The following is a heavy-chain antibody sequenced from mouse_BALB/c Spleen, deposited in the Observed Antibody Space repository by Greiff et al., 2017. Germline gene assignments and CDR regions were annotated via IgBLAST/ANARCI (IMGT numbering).Heavy chain of an antibody. V-gene: IGHV5-6*02. CDR2: ISSGGSYT. Sequence: EVKLMESGGDLVKPGGSLKLSCAASGFTFSSYGMSWVRQTPDKRLEWVATISSGGSYTYYPDSVKGRFTISRDNAKNTLYLQMSSLKSEDTAMYYCARRFGYDADYYAMDYWGQGTSVTVSS. CDR3: ARRFGYDADYYAMDY. J-gene: IGHJ4*01. D-gene: IGHD2-2*01. CDR1: GFTFSSYG.